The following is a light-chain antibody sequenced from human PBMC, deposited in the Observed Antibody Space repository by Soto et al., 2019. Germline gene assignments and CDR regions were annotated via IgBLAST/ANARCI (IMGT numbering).Light chain of an antibody. CDR2: AAS. Sequence: DIQMTQSPSSLSASVGDRVTITCRASQSIRNYLNWYQQKPGKAPKVLIYAASTLQSGVPSRFSGSGSGTDFTLTISSLEPGDFATYYCQQSNTTPWTFGQGTKVDIK. J-gene: IGKJ1*01. V-gene: IGKV1-39*01. CDR1: QSIRNY. CDR3: QQSNTTPWT.